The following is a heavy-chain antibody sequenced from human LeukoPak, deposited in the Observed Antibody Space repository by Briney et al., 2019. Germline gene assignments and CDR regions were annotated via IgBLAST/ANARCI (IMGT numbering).Heavy chain of an antibody. Sequence: ASVKVSCKTSGYTFTRYGISWVRQAPGQGLEWMGWISAYEGNTKYAQKVQGRVSMTTDTSTSTAYMELRSLRSDDTAVYYCARDNAIIPAEIADYWGQGTQVTVSP. CDR1: GYTFTRYG. CDR2: ISAYEGNT. V-gene: IGHV1-18*01. D-gene: IGHD2-2*01. CDR3: ARDNAIIPAEIADY. J-gene: IGHJ4*02.